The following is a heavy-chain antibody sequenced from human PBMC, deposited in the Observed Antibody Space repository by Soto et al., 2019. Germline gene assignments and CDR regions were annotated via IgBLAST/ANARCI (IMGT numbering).Heavy chain of an antibody. J-gene: IGHJ6*02. D-gene: IGHD2-15*01. CDR3: ARISAGVLTYYYYYGMDV. V-gene: IGHV3-53*01. CDR2: IYSGGST. CDR1: GFTVSSNY. Sequence: EVQLVESGGGLIQPGGSLRLSCAASGFTVSSNYMSWVRQAPGKGLEWVSVIYSGGSTYYADSVKGRFTISRDNSKNPLYLQTNSLRAEDTAVYYCARISAGVLTYYYYYGMDVWGQGTTVTVSS.